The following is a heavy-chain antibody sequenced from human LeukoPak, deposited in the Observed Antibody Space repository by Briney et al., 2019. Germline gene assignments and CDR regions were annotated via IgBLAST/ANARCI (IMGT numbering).Heavy chain of an antibody. J-gene: IGHJ4*02. CDR2: MNPNSGNT. CDR1: GYTFTSYD. CDR3: ARGAVVVVAGDY. D-gene: IGHD2-15*01. Sequence: GASVKLSCKASGYTFTSYDINWVRHAPGQGLEWMGWMNPNSGNTGYAQKFHGRVTMTRNTAISTAYMEMSSLRSEDTAVYYCARGAVVVVAGDYWGQGTLVTVSS. V-gene: IGHV1-8*01.